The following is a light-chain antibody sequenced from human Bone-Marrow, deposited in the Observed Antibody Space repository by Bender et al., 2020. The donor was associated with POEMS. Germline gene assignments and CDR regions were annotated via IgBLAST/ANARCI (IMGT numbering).Light chain of an antibody. CDR1: SSNIGTNP. CDR2: INN. CDR3: AAWEDSLNGWV. J-gene: IGLJ3*02. Sequence: QSVLTQPPSASGTPGQRVTMSCSGSSSNIGTNPVNWYQQLPGTAPKLLIYINNQRPSGVPDRFSGSKSGTSASLAISGLQSEDKADYYCAAWEDSLNGWVFGGGTKLTVL. V-gene: IGLV1-44*01.